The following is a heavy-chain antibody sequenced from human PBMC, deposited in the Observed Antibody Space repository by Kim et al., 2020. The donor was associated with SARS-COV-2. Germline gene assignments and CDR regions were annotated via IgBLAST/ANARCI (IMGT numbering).Heavy chain of an antibody. CDR1: GGSISIYY. V-gene: IGHV4-59*01. J-gene: IGHJ6*03. Sequence: SETLSLTCTVSGGSISIYYWSWIRQPPGKGLEWIGYIYYSGSTNYNPSLKSRVTISVDTSKNQFSLKLSSVTAADTAVYYCARKAGITMAPGYYYMDVWG. CDR2: IYYSGST. D-gene: IGHD3-10*01. CDR3: ARKAGITMAPGYYYMDV.